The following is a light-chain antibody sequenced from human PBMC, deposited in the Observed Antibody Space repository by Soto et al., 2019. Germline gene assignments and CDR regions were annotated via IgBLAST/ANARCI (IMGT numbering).Light chain of an antibody. V-gene: IGKV1-33*01. Sequence: DTRLTQSPSSLSASVGDRVTITCQASQHISDYLNWYQQKPGKAPKLLIYDGTKLETGVPSRFSGSGSGTEFTFTISSLQPEDTATYYCHQYFNPRTFGGGT. CDR2: DGT. J-gene: IGKJ4*01. CDR1: QHISDY. CDR3: HQYFNPRT.